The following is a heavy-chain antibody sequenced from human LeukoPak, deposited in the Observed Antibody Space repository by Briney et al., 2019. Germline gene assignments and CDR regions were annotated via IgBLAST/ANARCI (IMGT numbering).Heavy chain of an antibody. CDR1: GGSISSGSYY. D-gene: IGHD3-16*02. V-gene: IGHV4-61*02. J-gene: IGHJ6*03. CDR3: ARGNYVWGSYRHPYYYYYMDV. Sequence: SETLSLTCTVSGGSISSGSYYWSWIRQPAGKGLEWIGRIYTSGSTNYNPSLKSRVTISVDTSKNQVSLKLSSVTAADTAVYYCARGNYVWGSYRHPYYYYYMDVWGKGTTVTVSS. CDR2: IYTSGST.